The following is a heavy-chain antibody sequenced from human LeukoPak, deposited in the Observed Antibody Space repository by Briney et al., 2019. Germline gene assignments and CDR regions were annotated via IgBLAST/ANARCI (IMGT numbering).Heavy chain of an antibody. CDR3: ARMYAGSGTFRLRAADY. J-gene: IGHJ4*02. Sequence: PSETLSLTCAVSGGSISSRNWWSWVRQPPGKGLEWIGEIYHSGSTSYNPSLKSRVTISVDKSMNQFSLKLTSVTAVDTAVYYCARMYAGSGTFRLRAADYWGQGTLVTVSS. CDR2: IYHSGST. D-gene: IGHD3-10*01. V-gene: IGHV4-4*02. CDR1: GGSISSRNW.